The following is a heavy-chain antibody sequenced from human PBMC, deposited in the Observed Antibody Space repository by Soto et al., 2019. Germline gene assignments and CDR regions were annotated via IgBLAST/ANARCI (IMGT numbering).Heavy chain of an antibody. Sequence: GDSVKVSCKASGFTFTSCAVQWVRQARGQRLEWIGWIVVGSGNTNYAQKFQERVTITRDMSTSTAYMELSSLRAEDTAVYYCARDGSTGTTNYHYAMDVWGQGTTVTVSS. J-gene: IGHJ6*02. V-gene: IGHV1-58*01. CDR2: IVVGSGNT. CDR1: GFTFTSCA. D-gene: IGHD1-7*01. CDR3: ARDGSTGTTNYHYAMDV.